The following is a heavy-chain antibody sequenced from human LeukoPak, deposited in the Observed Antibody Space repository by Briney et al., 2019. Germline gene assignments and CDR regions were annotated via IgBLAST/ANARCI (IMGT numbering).Heavy chain of an antibody. CDR1: GFTFSTYG. V-gene: IGHV3-30*02. J-gene: IGHJ4*02. CDR2: IRYDGRNK. CDR3: AKEIWPTVTTPGHTHFDY. D-gene: IGHD4-17*01. Sequence: GSLRLSCAASGFTFSTYGMHWVRQAPGKGLEWVAFIRYDGRNKYYADSAKGRFTISRDNSKNTLCLQMNSLRAEDTAVYYCAKEIWPTVTTPGHTHFDYWGQGTLVTVSS.